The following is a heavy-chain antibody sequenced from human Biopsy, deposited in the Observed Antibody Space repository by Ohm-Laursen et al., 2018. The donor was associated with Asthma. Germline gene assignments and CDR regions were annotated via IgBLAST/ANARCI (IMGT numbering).Heavy chain of an antibody. D-gene: IGHD7-27*01. J-gene: IGHJ4*02. CDR1: GDAMSTSGSY. CDR3: ARHWDWGSFFDY. V-gene: IGHV4-39*01. CDR2: ISYTGSA. Sequence: SETLSLTCIVSGDAMSTSGSYWGWIRQPPGKGLEWMGSISYTGSASHNPSLKSRVTISVDTSKNHFSLKLSSVTAADTAVYYCARHWDWGSFFDYWGQGTPVTVSS.